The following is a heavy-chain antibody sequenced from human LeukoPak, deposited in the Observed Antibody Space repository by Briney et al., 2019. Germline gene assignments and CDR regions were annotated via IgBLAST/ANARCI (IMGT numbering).Heavy chain of an antibody. CDR3: ARRAGAYSHPYDY. J-gene: IGHJ4*02. CDR2: ISYDGSNK. Sequence: GGSLGLSCAASGFTFSRYGMHWVRQAPGKGLEWVAVISYDGSNKYYADSVKGRFTISRDNSKNTLYLQMNSLRAEDTAVYYCARRAGAYSHPYDYWGQGTLVTVSS. D-gene: IGHD4/OR15-4a*01. CDR1: GFTFSRYG. V-gene: IGHV3-30*03.